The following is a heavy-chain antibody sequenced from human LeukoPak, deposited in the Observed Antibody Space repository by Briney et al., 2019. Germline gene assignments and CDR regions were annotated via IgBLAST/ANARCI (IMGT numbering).Heavy chain of an antibody. J-gene: IGHJ4*02. D-gene: IGHD3-9*01. CDR2: IKQDGSEK. Sequence: PGGSLRLSCAASGFTFSSYWMSWVRQAPGKGLEWVANIKQDGSEKYYVDSVKGRFTISRDNAKNSLYLQMNSLRAEDTAVYYCARPVLRYFDWLDFFDYWGQGTLVTVPS. CDR3: ARPVLRYFDWLDFFDY. V-gene: IGHV3-7*01. CDR1: GFTFSSYW.